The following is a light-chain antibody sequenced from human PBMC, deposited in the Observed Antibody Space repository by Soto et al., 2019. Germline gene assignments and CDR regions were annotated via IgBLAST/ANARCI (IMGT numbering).Light chain of an antibody. CDR1: SSDVGGYNY. V-gene: IGLV2-8*01. Sequence: QSLLTQPPSASGSPGQSVTISCTGTSSDVGGYNYVSWYQQHPGKAPKLMIYEVSKRPSGVPDRFSGSKPGNTASLTVSGLQAEDESDYYCSSYAGSNNSLYVFGTGTKLTVL. CDR2: EVS. CDR3: SSYAGSNNSLYV. J-gene: IGLJ1*01.